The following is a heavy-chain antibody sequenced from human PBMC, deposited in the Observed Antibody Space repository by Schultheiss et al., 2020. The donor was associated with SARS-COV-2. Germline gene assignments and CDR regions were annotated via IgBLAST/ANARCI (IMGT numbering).Heavy chain of an antibody. D-gene: IGHD5-12*01. J-gene: IGHJ6*02. CDR3: ASGDRYSNYYYYGMDV. CDR2: IIPIFGTA. Sequence: SVKVSCKASGGTFSSYAISWVRQAPGQGLEWMGGIIPIFGTANYAQKFQGRVTITADESTSTAYMELSSLRSEDTAVYYCASGDRYSNYYYYGMDVLGQGTTVTVSS. V-gene: IGHV1-69*13. CDR1: GGTFSSYA.